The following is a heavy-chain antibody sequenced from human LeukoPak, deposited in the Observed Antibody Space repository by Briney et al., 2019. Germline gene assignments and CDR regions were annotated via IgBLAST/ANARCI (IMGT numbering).Heavy chain of an antibody. Sequence: GGSLRLPCAASGFTVSSNYMSWVRQAPGKGLEWVSVIYSGGSTYYADSVKGRFTISRDNSKNTMYLQMNSLKGEDTAVYYCARRSNPPGRIDHWGQGTLVTVSS. J-gene: IGHJ4*02. CDR2: IYSGGST. CDR3: ARRSNPPGRIDH. CDR1: GFTVSSNY. V-gene: IGHV3-66*04. D-gene: IGHD1-14*01.